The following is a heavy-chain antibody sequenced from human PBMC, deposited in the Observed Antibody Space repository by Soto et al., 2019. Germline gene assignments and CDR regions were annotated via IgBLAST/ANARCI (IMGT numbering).Heavy chain of an antibody. D-gene: IGHD2-2*01. J-gene: IGHJ6*02. Sequence: ASVKVSCKASGYTFTIYGISWVRQAPGQGLEWMGWISAYNGNTNYAQKLQGRVTMTTDTSTSTAYMELRSLRSDDTAVYYCASSCSSTSCFLPYYYYGMDVWGQGTTVTVSS. CDR2: ISAYNGNT. V-gene: IGHV1-18*01. CDR1: GYTFTIYG. CDR3: ASSCSSTSCFLPYYYYGMDV.